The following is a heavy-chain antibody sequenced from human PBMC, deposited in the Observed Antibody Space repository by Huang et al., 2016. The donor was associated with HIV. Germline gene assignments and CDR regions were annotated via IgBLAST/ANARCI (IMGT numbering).Heavy chain of an antibody. Sequence: QVQLVQSGAEVKRPGSSVRVSCESSGGTFSSYAINWVRQAPGQGLEWLGGISPIVGTPNYAQKFQGRFTITADESTSTAYMELSSLRSDDTAVYYCARDRKYDNAWYWFDPWGQGTLVTVSS. V-gene: IGHV1-69*01. J-gene: IGHJ5*02. CDR2: ISPIVGTP. CDR1: GGTFSSYA. D-gene: IGHD1-1*01. CDR3: ARDRKYDNAWYWFDP.